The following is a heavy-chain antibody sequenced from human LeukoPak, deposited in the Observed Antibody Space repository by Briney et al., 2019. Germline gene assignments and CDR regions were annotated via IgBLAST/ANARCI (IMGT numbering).Heavy chain of an antibody. D-gene: IGHD3-10*01. CDR1: GFTFSSYE. V-gene: IGHV3-48*03. CDR3: AHGSGSYPSYYYYMDV. CDR2: ISSSGSTI. J-gene: IGHJ6*03. Sequence: AGGSLRLSCAASGFTFSSYEMNWVRQAPGKGLEWVSYISSSGSTIYYADSVKGRFTISRDNAKNSLYLQMNSLRAEDTAVYYCAHGSGSYPSYYYYMDVWGKGTTVTVSS.